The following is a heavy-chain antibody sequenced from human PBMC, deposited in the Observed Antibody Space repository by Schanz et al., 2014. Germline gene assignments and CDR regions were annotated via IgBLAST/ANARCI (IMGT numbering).Heavy chain of an antibody. V-gene: IGHV1-8*01. CDR1: GYSFTTYD. Sequence: QVQLVQSGAEVKKPGASVRVSCKASGYSFTTYDVNWVRQATGQGLEWMGWMNPTTGNRGYAQNFQGRVTMTRDTSLKTACREMTDLKFEDACLYYCAIHYGDRPLWGQGTLXAVSS. D-gene: IGHD4-17*01. CDR2: MNPTTGNR. J-gene: IGHJ4*02. CDR3: AIHYGDRPL.